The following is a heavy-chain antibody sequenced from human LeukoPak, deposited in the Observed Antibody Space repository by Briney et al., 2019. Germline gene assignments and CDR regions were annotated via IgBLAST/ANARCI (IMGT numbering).Heavy chain of an antibody. D-gene: IGHD3-9*01. CDR2: IYTSGST. CDR1: GVSISSYS. CDR3: ARGILYYDILTGYLLYYFDY. Sequence: SETLSLTCTVSGVSISSYSWSWIRQPAGKGLDWIGRIYTSGSTNYNPSLKSRVTISVDTSKNQFSLKLSSVTAADTAVYYCARGILYYDILTGYLLYYFDYWGQGTLVTVSS. J-gene: IGHJ4*02. V-gene: IGHV4-4*07.